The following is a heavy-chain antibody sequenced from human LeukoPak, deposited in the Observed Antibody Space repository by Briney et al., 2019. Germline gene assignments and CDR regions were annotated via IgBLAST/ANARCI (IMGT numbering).Heavy chain of an antibody. D-gene: IGHD6-13*01. J-gene: IGHJ3*02. V-gene: IGHV3-7*01. CDR2: IKQDGSEK. Sequence: GSLRLSCAASGFTFGTYWMSWVRQAPGKGLEWVANIKQDGSEKYYVESVKGRFTISRDKAKNSMYMQMNRLRAEDTAVYYGARILGWQLVRCGAFDIWGQGTMVPVSS. CDR1: GFTFGTYW. CDR3: ARILGWQLVRCGAFDI.